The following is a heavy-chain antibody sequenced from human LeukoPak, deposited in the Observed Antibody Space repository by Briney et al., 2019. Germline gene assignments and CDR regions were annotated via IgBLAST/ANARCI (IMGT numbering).Heavy chain of an antibody. CDR2: IYYSGST. J-gene: IGHJ4*02. CDR3: ARVLNLGQQPFDY. D-gene: IGHD6-13*01. V-gene: IGHV4-30-4*01. Sequence: SETLSLTCTVSGGSISSGDYYWSWIRQPPGKGLEWIGYIYYSGSTYYNPSLKSRVTISVDTSKNQFSLKLSSVTAADTAVYYCARVLNLGQQPFDYWGQGTLVTVSS. CDR1: GGSISSGDYY.